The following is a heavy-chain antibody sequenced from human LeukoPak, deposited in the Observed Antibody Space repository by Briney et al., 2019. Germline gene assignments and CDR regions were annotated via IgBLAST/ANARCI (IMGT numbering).Heavy chain of an antibody. J-gene: IGHJ4*02. V-gene: IGHV4-31*03. CDR2: IYYSGST. D-gene: IGHD1-26*01. CDR1: GGSISSGGYY. Sequence: SETLSLTCTVSGGSISSGGYYWSWIRQHPGKGLEWIGYIYYSGSTYYNPSLKSRVTISVDTSKNQFSLKLSSVTAADTAVYYCAREYSGSYYFDSWGQGTLVTVSS. CDR3: AREYSGSYYFDS.